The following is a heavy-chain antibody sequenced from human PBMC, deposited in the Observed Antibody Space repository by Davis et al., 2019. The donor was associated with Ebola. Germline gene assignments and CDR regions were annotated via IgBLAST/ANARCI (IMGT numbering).Heavy chain of an antibody. CDR3: VKVGVATITGWYGMDA. J-gene: IGHJ6*02. V-gene: IGHV3-23*01. CDR1: GFTFNIYA. Sequence: WGSLRLSCAASGFTFNIYAMSCVRQAPGKGLEWVSFIRGNGEKTYYADSVKGRFTISRDNSRNNLYLEMNILRAEDTAVYYCVKVGVATITGWYGMDAWGRGTTVTVSS. CDR2: IRGNGEKT. D-gene: IGHD5-12*01.